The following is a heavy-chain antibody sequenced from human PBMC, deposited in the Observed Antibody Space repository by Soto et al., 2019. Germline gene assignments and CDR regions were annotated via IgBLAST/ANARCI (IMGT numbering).Heavy chain of an antibody. CDR2: ISSYNGDT. CDR1: GYTFTRSG. Sequence: GASVKVSCKASGYTFTRSGISWVRQAPGQGPEWMGWISSYNGDTNYAQTFQGRVTMTTDTSTSTAYMELRSLRSDDTAVYYCARGYDSSLAFDIWGQGTMVTVSS. V-gene: IGHV1-18*01. J-gene: IGHJ3*02. D-gene: IGHD3-22*01. CDR3: ARGYDSSLAFDI.